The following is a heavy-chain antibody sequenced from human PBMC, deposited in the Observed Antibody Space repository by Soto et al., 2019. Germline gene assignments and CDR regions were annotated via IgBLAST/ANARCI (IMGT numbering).Heavy chain of an antibody. CDR1: GASIDSSAYY. CDR2: IFYSGTA. V-gene: IGHV4-39*01. Sequence: SETLSLTCTVSGASIDSSAYYWAWIRQPPGKGLEWIGSIFYSGTAYYNPSLAGRVSMSVDTSKNQFSLKLSSVTAADTAVYYWARGRRLWKYGMDVWGQGTTVTVSS. CDR3: ARGRRLWKYGMDV. J-gene: IGHJ6*02. D-gene: IGHD1-1*01.